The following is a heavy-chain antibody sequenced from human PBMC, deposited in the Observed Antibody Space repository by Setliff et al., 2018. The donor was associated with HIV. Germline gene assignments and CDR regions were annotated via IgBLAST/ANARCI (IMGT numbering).Heavy chain of an antibody. CDR1: GGSISSYY. J-gene: IGHJ4*02. CDR2: IYYSGST. Sequence: SETLSLTCTVSGGSISSYYWSWIRQPPGKGLEWIGYIYYSGSTNYNPSLKSRITISVDTSKNQFSLKLSSVTAADTAVYYCTVYNTGSSKDHYWGQGTPVTVSS. CDR3: TVYNTGSSKDHY. V-gene: IGHV4-59*01. D-gene: IGHD2-8*02.